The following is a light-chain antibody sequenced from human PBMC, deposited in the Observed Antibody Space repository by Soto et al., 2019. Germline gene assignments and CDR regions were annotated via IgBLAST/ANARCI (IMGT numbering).Light chain of an antibody. CDR1: QDIGGR. CDR2: KAS. J-gene: IGKJ1*01. V-gene: IGKV1-5*03. Sequence: DIQMTQSPSSVSASVGDRVTITFRAIQDIGGRLAWYQQKPGKAPKLLIYKASTLKSGVPSRFSGSGSGTEFTLTISSLQPDDFATYYCQHYNSYSEAFGQGTKVDI. CDR3: QHYNSYSEA.